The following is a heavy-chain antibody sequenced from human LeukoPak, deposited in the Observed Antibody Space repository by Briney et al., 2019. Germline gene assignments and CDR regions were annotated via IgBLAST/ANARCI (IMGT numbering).Heavy chain of an antibody. J-gene: IGHJ4*02. V-gene: IGHV1-18*01. Sequence: ASVKVSCKASGYTFSTYGMSWVRQAPGQGLEWMGWISAYNGNTNYAQKLQGRVSMATDTSTSTAYMELRSLSSDDTAVYYCARDRGSGWYIYWGQGTLVTVSS. CDR1: GYTFSTYG. D-gene: IGHD6-19*01. CDR2: ISAYNGNT. CDR3: ARDRGSGWYIY.